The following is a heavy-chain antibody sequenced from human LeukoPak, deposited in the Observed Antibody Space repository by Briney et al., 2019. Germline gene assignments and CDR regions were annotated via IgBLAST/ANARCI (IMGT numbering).Heavy chain of an antibody. D-gene: IGHD3-3*01. CDR2: IYYSGST. CDR1: GGSISSGDYY. CDR3: ARYLRKYDFWSGFDAFDI. J-gene: IGHJ3*02. Sequence: SQTLSLTCTVSGGSISSGDYYWSWIRQSPGKGLEWIGYIYYSGSTYYNPSLKSRVTISVDTSKNQFSLKLSSVTAADTAVYYCARYLRKYDFWSGFDAFDIWGQGTMVTVSS. V-gene: IGHV4-30-4*08.